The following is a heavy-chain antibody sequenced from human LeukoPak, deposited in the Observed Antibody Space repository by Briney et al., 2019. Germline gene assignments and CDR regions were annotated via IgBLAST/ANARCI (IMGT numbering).Heavy chain of an antibody. J-gene: IGHJ6*02. CDR2: MYSGGTT. Sequence: SETLSLTCTVSDGSINGYYWSWIRQPPGKGLDWIGYMYSGGTTNYSPSLKSRVTISVDTSKNQFSLKLSSVTAADTAVYYCARDGAGYYYDSSGRRAYGMDVWGQGTTVTVSS. V-gene: IGHV4-59*12. D-gene: IGHD3-22*01. CDR1: DGSINGYY. CDR3: ARDGAGYYYDSSGRRAYGMDV.